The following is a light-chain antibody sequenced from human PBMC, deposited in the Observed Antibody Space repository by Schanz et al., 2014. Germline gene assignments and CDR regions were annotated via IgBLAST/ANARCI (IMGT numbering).Light chain of an antibody. CDR2: GAS. CDR3: QQYGNSPPT. Sequence: EIVLTQSPGTLSLSPGERATLSCRASQSVDSSYLAWYQQKPGHAPRLLIYGASSRATGILDRFSGSGSGTDFTLTISRLEPEDFAVYYCQQYGNSPPTFGRGTKVEIK. J-gene: IGKJ1*01. CDR1: QSVDSSY. V-gene: IGKV3-20*01.